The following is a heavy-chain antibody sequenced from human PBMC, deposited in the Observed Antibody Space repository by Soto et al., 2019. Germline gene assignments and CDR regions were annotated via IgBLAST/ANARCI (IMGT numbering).Heavy chain of an antibody. CDR2: IYHSGST. V-gene: IGHV4-4*02. CDR3: ASSLELQTFYYYGMDV. Sequence: LSLTCAFSGGSISSSNWWSWVRQPPGKGLEWIGEIYHSGSTNYNPSLKSRVTISVDKSKNQFSLKLSSVTAADTAVYYCASSLELQTFYYYGMDVWGQGTTVTVSS. CDR1: GGSISSSNW. J-gene: IGHJ6*02. D-gene: IGHD1-7*01.